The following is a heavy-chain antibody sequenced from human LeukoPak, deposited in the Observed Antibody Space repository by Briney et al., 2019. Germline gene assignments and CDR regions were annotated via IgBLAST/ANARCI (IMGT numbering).Heavy chain of an antibody. V-gene: IGHV3-21*01. J-gene: IGHJ6*04. CDR3: ARERASIMITFGGPMDV. Sequence: GGSLRLSCAASGFTFSSYSMNWVRQAPGKGLEWVSSISSSSSYIYYADSVKGRFTISRDNSKNTLYLQMNSLRAEDTAVYYCARERASIMITFGGPMDVWGKGTTVTVSS. CDR2: ISSSSSYI. CDR1: GFTFSSYS. D-gene: IGHD3-16*01.